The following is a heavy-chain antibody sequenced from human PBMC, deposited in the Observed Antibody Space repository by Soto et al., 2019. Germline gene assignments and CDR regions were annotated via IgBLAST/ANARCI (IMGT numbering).Heavy chain of an antibody. J-gene: IGHJ6*02. CDR1: GYTFTGYY. Sequence: QVQLVQSGAEVKKPGASVKVSCKASGYTFTGYYMHWVRQAPGQGLEWMGWINPNSGGTNYAQKFQGRVTMTRDTSISTAYMELSRLRSDDTAVSYCARDQTGLVLRGYDAYYYGMDVWGQGTTVTVSS. D-gene: IGHD5-12*01. CDR3: ARDQTGLVLRGYDAYYYGMDV. V-gene: IGHV1-2*02. CDR2: INPNSGGT.